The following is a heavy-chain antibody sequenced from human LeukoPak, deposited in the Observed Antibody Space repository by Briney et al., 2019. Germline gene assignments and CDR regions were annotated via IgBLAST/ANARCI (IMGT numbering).Heavy chain of an antibody. CDR1: GFTFSGYA. J-gene: IGHJ4*02. D-gene: IGHD2-2*01. Sequence: GGSLRLSCAASGFTFSGYAMHWVRQAPGKGLEWVAVISCDGSYREFADSVKGRFTISRDNSKNTLSVQMSSLRGDDTAVYHCAREVTRRLDFWGQGTLVTVSS. CDR2: ISCDGSYR. V-gene: IGHV3-30*15. CDR3: AREVTRRLDF.